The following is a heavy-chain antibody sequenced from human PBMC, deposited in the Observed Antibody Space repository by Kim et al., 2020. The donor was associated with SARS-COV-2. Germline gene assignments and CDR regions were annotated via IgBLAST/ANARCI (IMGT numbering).Heavy chain of an antibody. CDR3: ARDGTISARPGRNWFDP. D-gene: IGHD6-6*01. Sequence: GGSLRLSCAASGFTFTNYWMHWVRQAPGKGLVWVSRVNTDGYSTTYADSVKGRFTISRDNAKNTLYLQMNSLRAEDTALYYCARDGTISARPGRNWFDPWGQGTLVTVSS. V-gene: IGHV3-74*01. CDR1: GFTFTNYW. J-gene: IGHJ5*02. CDR2: VNTDGYST.